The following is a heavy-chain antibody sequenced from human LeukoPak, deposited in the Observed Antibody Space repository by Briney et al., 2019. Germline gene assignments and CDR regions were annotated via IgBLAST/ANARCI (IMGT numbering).Heavy chain of an antibody. CDR1: GYSISSGYY. Sequence: PSETLSLTCTVSGYSISSGYYWGWIRQPPGKGLEWIGSIYHSGSTYYNPSLKSRVTISVDTSKNQFSLKLRSVTAADTAVYYCATPMVRGVVIAWGQGTLVTVSS. D-gene: IGHD3-10*01. J-gene: IGHJ4*02. V-gene: IGHV4-38-2*02. CDR3: ATPMVRGVVIA. CDR2: IYHSGST.